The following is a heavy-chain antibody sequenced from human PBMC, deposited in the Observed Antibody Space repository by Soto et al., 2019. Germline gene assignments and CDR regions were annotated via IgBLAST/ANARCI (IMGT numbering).Heavy chain of an antibody. J-gene: IGHJ3*02. CDR1: GGSISSSSYY. D-gene: IGHD3-16*02. CDR2: IYYSGNT. Sequence: SETLSLTCTVSGGSISSSSYYWGWIRQPPGKGLEWIGSIYYSGNTYYNPSLKSRVTISVDTSKNQFSLKLSSVTAADTAVYYCAKTYCDYVWGNYRPDPFDIWGQGTMVTVSS. V-gene: IGHV4-39*01. CDR3: AKTYCDYVWGNYRPDPFDI.